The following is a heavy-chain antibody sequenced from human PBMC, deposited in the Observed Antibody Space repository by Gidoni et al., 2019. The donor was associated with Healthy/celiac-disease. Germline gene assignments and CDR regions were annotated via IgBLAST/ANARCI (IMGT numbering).Heavy chain of an antibody. D-gene: IGHD4-17*01. CDR3: ARDRDYVNYYYYGMDV. Sequence: QVQLVESGGGVVLPGRSLRLSCAASGFTLGGYAMHWVRQAPGKGLEWVAVISYDGSNKYYADSVKGRFTISRDNSKNTLYLQMNSLRAEDTAVYYCARDRDYVNYYYYGMDVWGQGTTVTVSS. J-gene: IGHJ6*02. CDR1: GFTLGGYA. V-gene: IGHV3-30-3*01. CDR2: ISYDGSNK.